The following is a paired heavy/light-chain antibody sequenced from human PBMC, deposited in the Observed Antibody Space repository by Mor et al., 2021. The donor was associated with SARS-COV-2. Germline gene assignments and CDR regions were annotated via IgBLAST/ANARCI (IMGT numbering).Light chain of an antibody. J-gene: IGKJ4*01. Sequence: EIVLTQSPATLSLSPGERATLSCRASQSVSSYLAWYQQKPGQAPRLLIYDASNRATGIPARFSGSGSGTDFTLTISSLEPEDFAVYYCQQRSNWPLVLTFGGGTKVEIK. CDR2: DAS. V-gene: IGKV3-11*01. CDR3: QQRSNWPLVLT. CDR1: QSVSSY.
Heavy chain of an antibody. CDR3: ARDEELVTVSRGISYYYYMDV. CDR1: GFTFSSYS. D-gene: IGHD4-4*01. Sequence: EVQLVESGGGLVQPGGSLRLSCAASGFTFSSYSMNWVRQAPGKGLEWVSYISSSSSTIYYADSVKGRFTISRDNAKNSLYLQMNSLRDEDTAVYYCARDEELVTVSRGISYYYYMDVWGKGTTVTVSS. J-gene: IGHJ6*03. CDR2: ISSSSSTI. V-gene: IGHV3-48*02.